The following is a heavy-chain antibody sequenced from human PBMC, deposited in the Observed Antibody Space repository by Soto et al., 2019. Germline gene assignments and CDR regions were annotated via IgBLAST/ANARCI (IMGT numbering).Heavy chain of an antibody. CDR3: GHKGGGDRILDY. CDR2: IYWDDYK. J-gene: IGHJ4*02. Sequence: QITLKESGPALVKPTQTLTLTCTFSGFSLSTSGVGVGWIRQPPGEALEWLALIYWDDYKHFSPSLESRLTITKDTPKNQVVLKMTNMDPWDPATYYWGHKGGGDRILDYWGQGTLVTVSS. V-gene: IGHV2-5*02. CDR1: GFSLSTSGVG. D-gene: IGHD3-16*01.